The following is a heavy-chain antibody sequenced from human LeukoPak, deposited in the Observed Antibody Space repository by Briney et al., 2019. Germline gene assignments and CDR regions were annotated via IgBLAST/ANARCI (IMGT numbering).Heavy chain of an antibody. CDR2: INQDESAR. CDR1: GFTFSSYW. D-gene: IGHD6-13*01. V-gene: IGHV3-7*01. CDR3: ATTHDTAAGPY. J-gene: IGHJ4*02. Sequence: GGSLRLSCAASGFTFSSYWMTWVRQAPGKGLEWVANINQDESARFYADSVKGRFTISRENAKNSLFLQMNSLRAEDTAVYCCATTHDTAAGPYWGQGTLVTVSS.